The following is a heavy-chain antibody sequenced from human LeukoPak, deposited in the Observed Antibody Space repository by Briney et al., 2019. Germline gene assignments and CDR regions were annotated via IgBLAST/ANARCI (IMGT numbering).Heavy chain of an antibody. V-gene: IGHV5-51*01. Sequence: LGESLKISCKGSGYSFTSYWIGWVRQMPGKGLEWMGIIYPGDSDTRYSPSFQGQVTISADKSISTAYLQWSSLKASDTAMYYCARLLSLTFGGVPVDYWGQGTLVTVSS. CDR1: GYSFTSYW. J-gene: IGHJ4*02. CDR2: IYPGDSDT. CDR3: ARLLSLTFGGVPVDY. D-gene: IGHD3-16*01.